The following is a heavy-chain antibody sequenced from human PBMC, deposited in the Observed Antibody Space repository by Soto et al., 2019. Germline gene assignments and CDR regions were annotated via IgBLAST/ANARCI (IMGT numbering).Heavy chain of an antibody. CDR3: ARRYDFWSGPNQFDI. CDR2: IYHSGST. Sequence: HVQLQESGPGLVKPSGTRSLTCAVSGGAISSSNWWSWVRQPPGKGLEWMGEIYHSGSTNYNPSLKSRVTISVDKSKNQCSRKLSSVTAADTAVYYCARRYDFWSGPNQFDIWGQGTMVTVSS. V-gene: IGHV4-4*02. CDR1: GGAISSSNW. D-gene: IGHD3-3*01. J-gene: IGHJ3*02.